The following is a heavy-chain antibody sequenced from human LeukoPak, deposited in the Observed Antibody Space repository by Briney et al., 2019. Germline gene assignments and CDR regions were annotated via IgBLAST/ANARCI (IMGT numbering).Heavy chain of an antibody. V-gene: IGHV4-39*01. J-gene: IGHJ6*02. Sequence: SETLSLTRTVSGGSISSSSYYWGWIRQPPGKGLEWIGSIYYSGSTYYNPSLKSRVTISVDTSKNQFSLKLSSVTAADTAVYYCARHLTNSRIAAAGRGRYYYYYGMDVWGQGTTVTVSS. CDR1: GGSISSSSYY. D-gene: IGHD6-13*01. CDR3: ARHLTNSRIAAAGRGRYYYYYGMDV. CDR2: IYYSGST.